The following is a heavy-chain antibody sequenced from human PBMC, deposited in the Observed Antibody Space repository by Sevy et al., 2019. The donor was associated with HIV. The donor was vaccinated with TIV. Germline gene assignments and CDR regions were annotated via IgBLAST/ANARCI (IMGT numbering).Heavy chain of an antibody. CDR1: GFTFADAW. D-gene: IGHD6-13*01. Sequence: GGSLGLSCAASGFTFADAWMTWVRQAPGKVLEWVGRIKSKADGGTADYAAPVKARFTMSRDDSKNTLYLQMNSLKNEDTAVYYCTTDAAFIPWYALQHWSQGSLVTVSS. V-gene: IGHV3-15*01. J-gene: IGHJ1*01. CDR2: IKSKADGGTA. CDR3: TTDAAFIPWYALQH.